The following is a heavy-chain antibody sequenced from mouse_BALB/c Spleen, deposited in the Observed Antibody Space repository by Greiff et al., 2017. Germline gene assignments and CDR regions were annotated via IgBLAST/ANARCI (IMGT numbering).Heavy chain of an antibody. CDR3: AREYYGSSY. J-gene: IGHJ3*01. D-gene: IGHD1-1*01. CDR1: GYAFSSSW. Sequence: VQLQQSGPELVKPGASVKISCKASGYAFSSSWMNWVKQRPGQGLEWIGRIYPGDGDTNYNGKFKGKATLTADKSSSTAYMQLSSLTSVDSAVYFCAREYYGSSYWGQGTLVTVSA. V-gene: IGHV1-82*01. CDR2: IYPGDGDT.